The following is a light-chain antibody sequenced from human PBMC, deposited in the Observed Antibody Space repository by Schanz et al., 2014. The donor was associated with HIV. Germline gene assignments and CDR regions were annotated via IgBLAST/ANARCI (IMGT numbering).Light chain of an antibody. Sequence: DLQMPQSPSSLSASVGDRVTITCQASQDISNYLNWYQQKPGKAPKLLIYDASNLETGVPSRFSGSGSGTDFTLTISSLQPEDFATYFCQQTDSFPLTFGGGTKVEIK. V-gene: IGKV1-33*01. CDR3: QQTDSFPLT. J-gene: IGKJ4*01. CDR1: QDISNY. CDR2: DAS.